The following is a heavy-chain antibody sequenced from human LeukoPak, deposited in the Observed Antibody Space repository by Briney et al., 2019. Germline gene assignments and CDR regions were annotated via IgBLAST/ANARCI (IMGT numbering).Heavy chain of an antibody. J-gene: IGHJ6*03. CDR1: GGTFISYA. D-gene: IGHD3-16*02. V-gene: IGHV1-69*05. Sequence: GASVKVSCKASGGTFISYAISWVRQAPGQGLEWMGGIIPIFGTANYAQKFQGRVTITTDGSTSTAYMELSSLRSEDTAVYYCAAYVWGSYRYYYYYYMDVWGKGTTVTVSS. CDR2: IIPIFGTA. CDR3: AAYVWGSYRYYYYYYMDV.